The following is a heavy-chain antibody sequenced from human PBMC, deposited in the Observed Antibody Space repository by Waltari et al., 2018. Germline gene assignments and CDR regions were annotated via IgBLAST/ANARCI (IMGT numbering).Heavy chain of an antibody. D-gene: IGHD3-10*01. Sequence: QVQLVQSGAEVKKPGASVKVSCKASGYTFTGYYMNWVRQAPGQGLEWMGWINANSGGTNYAQKFQGRVTMTRDTSISTAYMELSRLRSDDTAVYYCARDYYGSGAVDYWGQGTLVTVSS. CDR3: ARDYYGSGAVDY. CDR1: GYTFTGYY. CDR2: INANSGGT. J-gene: IGHJ4*02. V-gene: IGHV1-2*02.